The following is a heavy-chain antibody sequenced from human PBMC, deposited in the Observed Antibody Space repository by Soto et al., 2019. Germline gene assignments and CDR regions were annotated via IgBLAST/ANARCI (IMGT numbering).Heavy chain of an antibody. Sequence: ASVKVSCKASGYTFTSYGISWVRQAPGQGLEWMGWISAYNGNTNYAQKRQGRVTMTTDTSTSTAYMELRSLRSDDTAVYYWGLVIAAAAINWFDFWGQGTLVTVSS. CDR3: GLVIAAAAINWFDF. CDR1: GYTFTSYG. D-gene: IGHD6-13*01. J-gene: IGHJ5*01. CDR2: ISAYNGNT. V-gene: IGHV1-18*01.